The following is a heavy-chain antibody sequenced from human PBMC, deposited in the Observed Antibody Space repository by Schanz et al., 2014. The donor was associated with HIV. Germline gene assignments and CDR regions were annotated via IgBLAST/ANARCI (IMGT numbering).Heavy chain of an antibody. CDR3: ARSRYGDYPYYFDY. CDR2: IIPMLGTA. D-gene: IGHD4-17*01. Sequence: QVQLVQSGAEVKKPGSSVKVSCKTFGGTFRTFAISWVRQAPGQGLEWMGGIIPMLGTANYAQKFQGRVSINADEFTNTADMDLSSLRSDDTAIYYCARSRYGDYPYYFDYWGQGTRVIVSS. CDR1: GGTFRTFA. J-gene: IGHJ4*02. V-gene: IGHV1-69*01.